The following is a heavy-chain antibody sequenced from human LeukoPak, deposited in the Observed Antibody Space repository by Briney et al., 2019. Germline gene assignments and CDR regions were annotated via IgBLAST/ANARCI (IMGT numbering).Heavy chain of an antibody. CDR2: IIPIFGTA. J-gene: IGHJ4*02. CDR3: ARVVQSFLDYYDSSGYYDY. CDR1: VGTFSSYA. D-gene: IGHD3-22*01. V-gene: IGHV1-69*13. Sequence: SVKVSCKASVGTFSSYAISWVRQAPGQGLEWMGGIIPIFGTANYAQKFQGRVTITADESTSTAYMELSSLRSEDTAVYYCARVVQSFLDYYDSSGYYDYWGQGTLVTVPS.